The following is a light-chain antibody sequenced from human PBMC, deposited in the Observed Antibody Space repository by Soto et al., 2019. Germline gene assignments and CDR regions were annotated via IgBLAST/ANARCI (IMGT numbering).Light chain of an antibody. J-gene: IGLJ2*01. CDR1: SSDVGGYNY. CDR3: SSYKTSSTVVV. CDR2: GVS. Sequence: QSVLTQPASVSGSPGQSITISCTGTSSDVGGYNYVSWYQQYPGKAPKLMIFGVSDRPSGVSSRFSGSKSGNTASLAISGLQAEDEADYYCSSYKTSSTVVVFGGGTKLTVL. V-gene: IGLV2-14*01.